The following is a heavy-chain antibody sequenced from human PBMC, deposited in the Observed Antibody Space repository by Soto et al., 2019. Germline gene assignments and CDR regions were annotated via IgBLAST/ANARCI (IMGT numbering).Heavy chain of an antibody. CDR3: ARVGGIAAQKNWFDP. CDR1: GGTFSSYA. CDR2: IIPIFGTA. Sequence: SVKVSCKASGGTFSSYAISLVRQAPGQGLEWMGGIIPIFGTANYAQKFQGRVTITADESTSTAYMELSSLRSEDTAVYYCARVGGIAAQKNWFDPWGQGTLVTLSS. D-gene: IGHD6-13*01. J-gene: IGHJ5*02. V-gene: IGHV1-69*13.